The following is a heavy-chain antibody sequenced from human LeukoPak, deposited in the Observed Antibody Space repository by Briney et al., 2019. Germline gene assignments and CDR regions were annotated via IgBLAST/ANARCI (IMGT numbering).Heavy chain of an antibody. Sequence: SETLSRTCTVSGGSISSYYWRWIRQPPGKGLEWIGYIYYSGSTNYNPSLKSRVTISVDTSKNQFSLKLSSVTAADTAVYYCAREGDHGDYFDYWGQGTLVTVSS. CDR1: GGSISSYY. CDR2: IYYSGST. J-gene: IGHJ4*02. V-gene: IGHV4-59*01. D-gene: IGHD4-17*01. CDR3: AREGDHGDYFDY.